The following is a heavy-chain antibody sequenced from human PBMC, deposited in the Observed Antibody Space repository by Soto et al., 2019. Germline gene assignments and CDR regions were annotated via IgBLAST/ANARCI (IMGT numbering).Heavy chain of an antibody. CDR3: ARAVRGVNGGWFDP. CDR1: GGSVSSGSYY. D-gene: IGHD3-10*01. J-gene: IGHJ5*02. CDR2: IYYSGST. V-gene: IGHV4-61*01. Sequence: KPSETLSLTCTVSGGSVSSGSYYWSWIRQSPGKGLEWIGYIYYSGSTNYNPSLKSRVTISVDTSKNQFSLKLSSVTAADTAVYYCARAVRGVNGGWFDPWGQGTLVTVSS.